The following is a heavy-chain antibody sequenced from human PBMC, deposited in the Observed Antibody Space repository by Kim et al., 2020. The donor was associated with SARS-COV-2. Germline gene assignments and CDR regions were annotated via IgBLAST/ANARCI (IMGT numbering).Heavy chain of an antibody. D-gene: IGHD3-10*01. CDR2: IRAYNGNT. CDR3: ARSGRITMVRGAFDY. Sequence: ASVKVSCKASGYTFTSYGISWVRQAPGQGLEWMGWIRAYNGNTNYAQKLQGRVTMTTDTSTSTAYMELRSLRSDDTAVYYCARSGRITMVRGAFDYWGQGTLVTVSS. J-gene: IGHJ4*02. CDR1: GYTFTSYG. V-gene: IGHV1-18*01.